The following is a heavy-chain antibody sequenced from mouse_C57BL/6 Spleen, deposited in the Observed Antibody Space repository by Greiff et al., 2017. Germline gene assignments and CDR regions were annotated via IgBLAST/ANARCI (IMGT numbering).Heavy chain of an antibody. CDR2: INPSNGGT. CDR3: ARSLHDYDVPYAMDY. Sequence: QVQLQQSGTELVKPGASVKLSCKASGYTFTSYWMHWVKQRPGQGLEWIGNINPSNGGTNYNEKFKSKATLTVDKSSSTAYMQLSSLTSEDSAVYYCARSLHDYDVPYAMDYWGQGTSVTVSS. CDR1: GYTFTSYW. D-gene: IGHD2-4*01. V-gene: IGHV1-53*01. J-gene: IGHJ4*01.